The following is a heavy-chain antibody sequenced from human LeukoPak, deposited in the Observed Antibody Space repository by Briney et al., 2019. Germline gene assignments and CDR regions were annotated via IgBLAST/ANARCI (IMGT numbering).Heavy chain of an antibody. CDR1: GGSISSYY. CDR2: IYYSGST. D-gene: IGHD6-19*01. CDR3: AREGRGSSGWFTHFDY. V-gene: IGHV4-59*01. J-gene: IGHJ4*02. Sequence: SETLSLTCTVSGGSISSYYWGWIRQPPGKGLEWIGYIYYSGSTNYNPSLKSRVTISVDTSKNQFSLKLSSVTAADTAVYYCAREGRGSSGWFTHFDYWGQGTLVTVSS.